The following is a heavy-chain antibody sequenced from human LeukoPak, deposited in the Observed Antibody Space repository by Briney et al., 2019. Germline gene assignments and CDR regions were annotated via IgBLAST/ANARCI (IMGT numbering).Heavy chain of an antibody. J-gene: IGHJ6*03. D-gene: IGHD6-13*01. V-gene: IGHV4-39*07. CDR3: ARLGAAAGTDYYYYYMDV. CDR1: GASISSGSNY. Sequence: WETLSLTCSVSGASISSGSNYWGWIRQPPGKTLEWIGSIYSSGSTYYNSSLQSRVIIIIDTPKNHFSLTLSSVTAADTAVYYCARLGAAAGTDYYYYYMDVWGKGTTVTISS. CDR2: IYSSGST.